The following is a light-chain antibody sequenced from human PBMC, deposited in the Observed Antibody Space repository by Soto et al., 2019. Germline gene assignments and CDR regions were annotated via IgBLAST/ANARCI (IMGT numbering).Light chain of an antibody. CDR2: NNN. CDR3: AASDDSLNGVV. CDR1: SSNIGSTT. V-gene: IGLV1-44*01. J-gene: IGLJ3*02. Sequence: QLVLTQPPSASGTPGQRVTIACSGSSSNIGSTTVKWYQQLPGTAPKLLIYNNNQRPSGVPDRFSGSKSGTSASLAISGLQSEDEADYYCAASDDSLNGVVFGGGTKLTVL.